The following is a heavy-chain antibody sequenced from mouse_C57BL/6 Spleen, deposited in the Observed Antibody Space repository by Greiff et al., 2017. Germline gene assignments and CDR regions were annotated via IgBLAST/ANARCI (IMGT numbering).Heavy chain of an antibody. CDR2: IDPENGDT. CDR3: TTSLTTVSSMDY. D-gene: IGHD1-1*01. CDR1: GFNIKDDY. J-gene: IGHJ4*01. V-gene: IGHV14-4*01. Sequence: EVQLQQSGAELVRPGASVKLSCTASGFNIKDDYMHWVKQRPEQGLEWIGWIDPENGDTEYASKFQGKATITADTSSNTAYLQLSSLTSEDTAVYYCTTSLTTVSSMDYWGQGTSVTVSS.